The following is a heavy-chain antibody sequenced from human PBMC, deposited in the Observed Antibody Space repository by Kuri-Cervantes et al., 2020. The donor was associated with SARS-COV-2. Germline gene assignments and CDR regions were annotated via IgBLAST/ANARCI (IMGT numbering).Heavy chain of an antibody. Sequence: ASVKVSCKASGYTFTGYYMHWVRQAPGQGLEWMGWINPNSGGTNYAQKFQGRVTMTRDTSISTAYMELSRLRSEDTAVYYCARGMDIVVVPAAIEGGGWYYYMDVWGKGTTVTVSS. CDR1: GYTFTGYY. V-gene: IGHV1-2*02. CDR2: INPNSGGT. J-gene: IGHJ6*03. CDR3: ARGMDIVVVPAAIEGGGWYYYMDV. D-gene: IGHD2-2*02.